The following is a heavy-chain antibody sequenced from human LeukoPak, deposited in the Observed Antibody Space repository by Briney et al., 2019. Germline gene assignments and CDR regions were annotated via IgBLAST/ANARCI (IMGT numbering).Heavy chain of an antibody. Sequence: ASVTVSRKASGYTFTSYDIHWLRQATGQGLEWMGWMNPNSGNTGYAQKFQGRVTMTRNTSISTAYMELSSLRSEDTAVYYCARGVRSRDGYKAYYFDYWGQGTLVTVSS. D-gene: IGHD5-24*01. J-gene: IGHJ4*02. CDR3: ARGVRSRDGYKAYYFDY. CDR2: MNPNSGNT. CDR1: GYTFTSYD. V-gene: IGHV1-8*01.